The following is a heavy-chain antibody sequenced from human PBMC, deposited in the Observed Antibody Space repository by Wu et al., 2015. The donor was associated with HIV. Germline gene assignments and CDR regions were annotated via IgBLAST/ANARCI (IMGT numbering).Heavy chain of an antibody. Sequence: QVQLVQSAAEVKKPGDSVTVSCKTSGYRFTSYGITWVRQAPGQGLEWMGWISTYNGDTNFAQKFQGRLTMTTATSSSTAYMELSSLRSEDTAVYYCARVVVISHHDAFDIWGQGTMVTVSS. J-gene: IGHJ3*02. CDR2: ISTYNGDT. D-gene: IGHD3-22*01. V-gene: IGHV1-18*01. CDR1: GYRFTSYG. CDR3: ARVVVISHHDAFDI.